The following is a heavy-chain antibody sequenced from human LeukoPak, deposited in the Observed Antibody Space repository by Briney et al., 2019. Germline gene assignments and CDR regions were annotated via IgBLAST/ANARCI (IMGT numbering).Heavy chain of an antibody. J-gene: IGHJ4*02. CDR3: AKDLTLDDYSNLRPIDY. D-gene: IGHD4-11*01. Sequence: PGGSLRLPCAASGFTFSSYAMSWVRQAPGKGLEWVSAISGSGGSTYYADSVKGRFTISRDNSKNTLYLQMNSLRAEDTAVYYCAKDLTLDDYSNLRPIDYWGQGTLVTVSS. V-gene: IGHV3-23*01. CDR1: GFTFSSYA. CDR2: ISGSGGST.